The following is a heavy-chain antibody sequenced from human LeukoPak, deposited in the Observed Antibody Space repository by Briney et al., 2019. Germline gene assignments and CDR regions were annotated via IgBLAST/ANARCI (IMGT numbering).Heavy chain of an antibody. CDR3: ARQSTTMVRGVIIPKQYYFDY. Sequence: GESLKISCKGSGYSFTSYWIGRVRQMPGKGLEWMGIIYPGDSDTRYSPSFQGQVTISADKSISTAYLQWSSLKASDTAMYYCARQSTTMVRGVIIPKQYYFDYWGQGTLVTVSS. CDR1: GYSFTSYW. V-gene: IGHV5-51*01. CDR2: IYPGDSDT. D-gene: IGHD3-10*01. J-gene: IGHJ4*02.